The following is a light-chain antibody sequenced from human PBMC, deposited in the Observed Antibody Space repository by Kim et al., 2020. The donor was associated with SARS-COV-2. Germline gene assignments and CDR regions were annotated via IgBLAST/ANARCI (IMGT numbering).Light chain of an antibody. CDR2: GAS. Sequence: IVMTQSPATLSVSPGERATLSCRASQSVSSNLAWYQQKPGQAPRLLIYGASTRATGIPARFSGSGSGTEFTLTISSLQSEDFAVYYCQQYNTFGQGTKVDIK. CDR1: QSVSSN. V-gene: IGKV3-15*01. CDR3: QQYNT. J-gene: IGKJ1*01.